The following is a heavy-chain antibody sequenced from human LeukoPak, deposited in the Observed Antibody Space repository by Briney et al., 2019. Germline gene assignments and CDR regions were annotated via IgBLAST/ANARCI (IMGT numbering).Heavy chain of an antibody. CDR1: GFTFSSYG. V-gene: IGHV3-30*18. Sequence: GGSLRLSCAASGFTFSSYGMHWVRQAPGKGLEWVAVISYDGSNKYYADSVKGRFTISRDNSKNTLYLQMNSLRAEDTAVYYCAKEKEFYFDYWGQETLVTVSS. CDR2: ISYDGSNK. CDR3: AKEKEFYFDY. J-gene: IGHJ4*02. D-gene: IGHD3-10*01.